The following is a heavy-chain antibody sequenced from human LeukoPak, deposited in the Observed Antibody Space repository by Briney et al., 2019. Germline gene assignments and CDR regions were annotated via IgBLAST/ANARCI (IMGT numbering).Heavy chain of an antibody. J-gene: IGHJ4*02. CDR1: GFTFSTYW. V-gene: IGHV3-74*01. Sequence: GGSLRLSCAASGFTFSTYWMHWVRQTPGKGLEWVSLITSGGSRTIYADSVKGRFTISRDNAKNTLYLQMNSLRAEDTAVYYGVRDGSGTPPFDYWGQGTLVTVSS. D-gene: IGHD1-1*01. CDR3: VRDGSGTPPFDY. CDR2: ITSGGSRT.